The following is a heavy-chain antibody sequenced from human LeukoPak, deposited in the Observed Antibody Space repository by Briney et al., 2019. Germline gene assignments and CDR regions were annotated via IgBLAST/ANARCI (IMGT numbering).Heavy chain of an antibody. CDR3: AREGFLTMSQINWFDP. CDR2: IKQDGSEK. Sequence: GGSLRLSCAASGFTFSSYWMSWVRQAPVKGLEWVANIKQDGSEKYYVDSVKGRFTISRDNAKNSLYLQMNSLRAEDTAVYYCAREGFLTMSQINWFDPWGQGTLVTVSS. CDR1: GFTFSSYW. D-gene: IGHD3-10*02. J-gene: IGHJ5*02. V-gene: IGHV3-7*01.